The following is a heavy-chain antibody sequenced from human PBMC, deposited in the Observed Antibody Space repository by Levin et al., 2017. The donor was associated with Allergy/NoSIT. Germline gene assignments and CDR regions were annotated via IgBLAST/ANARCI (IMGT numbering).Heavy chain of an antibody. J-gene: IGHJ5*02. Sequence: ASVKVSCKASGNSFNRYGINWVRQAPGQGLEWMGWISAFSGDTRYAQKVQDRVTLTTDTSTSTAYMELRSLRSDDTAVYYCARDGRAYCSSSSCYRAVWFDPWGQGTPVTVSS. D-gene: IGHD2-2*01. CDR3: ARDGRAYCSSSSCYRAVWFDP. CDR1: GNSFNRYG. V-gene: IGHV1-18*01. CDR2: ISAFSGDT.